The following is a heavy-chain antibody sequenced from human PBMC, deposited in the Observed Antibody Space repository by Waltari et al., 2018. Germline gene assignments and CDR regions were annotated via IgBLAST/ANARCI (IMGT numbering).Heavy chain of an antibody. CDR3: ARRRGVTAFDY. V-gene: IGHV4-38-2*01. CDR2: IYHSGST. J-gene: IGHJ4*02. Sequence: QVQLQESGPGLVKPSETLSLTCAVSGYSISSGYYWGWIRQPPGKGLEWIGSIYHSGSTYYNPSLKSRVTISVDTSKNQFSLKLSSVTAADTAVYYCARRRGVTAFDYWGQGTLVTVSS. D-gene: IGHD2-21*02. CDR1: GYSISSGYY.